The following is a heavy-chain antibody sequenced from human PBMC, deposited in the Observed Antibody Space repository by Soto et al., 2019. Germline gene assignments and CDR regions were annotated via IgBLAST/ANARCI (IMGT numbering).Heavy chain of an antibody. Sequence: ASVKVSCKASGYTFTSYAMRWVRQAPGQRLEWMGWINAGNGNTKYSQKFQGRATITRDTSASTAYMELSSLRSEDTAVYYCARDLSVDYDFWSGYPRHYYYYGMDVWGQGTTVTVSS. J-gene: IGHJ6*02. CDR2: INAGNGNT. CDR1: GYTFTSYA. D-gene: IGHD3-3*01. V-gene: IGHV1-3*01. CDR3: ARDLSVDYDFWSGYPRHYYYYGMDV.